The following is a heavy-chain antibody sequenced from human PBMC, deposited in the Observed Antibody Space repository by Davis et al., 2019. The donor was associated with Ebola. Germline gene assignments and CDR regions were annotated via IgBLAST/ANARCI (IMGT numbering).Heavy chain of an antibody. CDR3: ARDHCSGGSCYVYGMDV. CDR1: GDRVSSNSAA. D-gene: IGHD2-15*01. J-gene: IGHJ6*02. Sequence: SETLSLTCAISGDRVSSNSAAWNWIRQSPSRGLEWLGRTYYRSRWYNDYAVFVRGRININPDTSKNQFSLKLSSVTAADTAVYYCARDHCSGGSCYVYGMDVWGQGTTVTVSS. CDR2: TYYRSRWYN. V-gene: IGHV6-1*01.